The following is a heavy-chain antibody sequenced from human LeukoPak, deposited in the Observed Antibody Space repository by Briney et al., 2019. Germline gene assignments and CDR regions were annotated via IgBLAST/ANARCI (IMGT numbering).Heavy chain of an antibody. D-gene: IGHD3-22*01. CDR1: GYTFTGYY. V-gene: IGHV1-2*02. CDR3: ARVGGYDSSGYAIDY. Sequence: GASVKVSCKASGYTFTGYYMHWVRQAPGQGLEWMGWINPNSGGTNYAQTFQGRVTMTRDTSISTAYMELSRLRSDDTAVYYWARVGGYDSSGYAIDYWGQGTLVTVSS. J-gene: IGHJ4*02. CDR2: INPNSGGT.